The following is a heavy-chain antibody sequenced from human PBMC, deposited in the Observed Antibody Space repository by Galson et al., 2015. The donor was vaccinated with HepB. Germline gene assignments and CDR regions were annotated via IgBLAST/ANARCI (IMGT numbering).Heavy chain of an antibody. J-gene: IGHJ3*02. CDR1: GYTLTELS. CDR2: FDPEDGET. Sequence: SVKVSCKVSGYTLTELSMHWVRQAPGKGLEWMGGFDPEDGETIYAQKFQGRVTMTEDTSTDTAYMELSSLRSEDTAVYYCATVARPDDAFDIWGQGTMVTVSS. CDR3: ATVARPDDAFDI. V-gene: IGHV1-24*01.